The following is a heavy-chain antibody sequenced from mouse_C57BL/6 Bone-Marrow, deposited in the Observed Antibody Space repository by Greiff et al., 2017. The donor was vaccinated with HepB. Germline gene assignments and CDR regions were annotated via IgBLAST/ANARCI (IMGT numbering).Heavy chain of an antibody. V-gene: IGHV5-4*01. CDR2: ISDGGSYT. CDR1: GFTFSSYA. Sequence: EVKLQESGGGLVKPGGSLKLSCAASGFTFSSYAMSWVRQTPEKRLEWVATISDGGSYTYYPDNVKGRFTISRDNAKNNLYLQMSHLKSEDTAMYYCARDSLLPSWFAYWGQGTLVTVSA. J-gene: IGHJ3*01. D-gene: IGHD1-2*01. CDR3: ARDSLLPSWFAY.